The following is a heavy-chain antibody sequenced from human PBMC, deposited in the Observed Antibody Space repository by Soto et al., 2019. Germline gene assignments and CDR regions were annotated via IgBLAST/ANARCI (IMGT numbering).Heavy chain of an antibody. CDR2: ISYDGTKK. CDR1: GFVSNDYD. V-gene: IGHV3-30*03. Sequence: HPGGSLRLSCATSGFVSNDYDIHWVRQAPGKGLAWLASISYDGTKKFYAESVKGRFTISRDNSKNTLSLQLNSLGAEDTAVYYCSRAIKGVLDAWGPGT. J-gene: IGHJ5*02. D-gene: IGHD2-15*01. CDR3: SRAIKGVLDA.